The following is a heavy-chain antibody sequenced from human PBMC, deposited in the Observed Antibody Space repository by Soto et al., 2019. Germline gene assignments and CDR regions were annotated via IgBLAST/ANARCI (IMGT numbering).Heavy chain of an antibody. Sequence: SETLSLTCTVSGGSINTFYWSWVRQPAGKGLEWIGRIFSSGSTSFNPSLESRVAMSVDTSKNHFSLNLSSVTAADMAVYYCAREGSYSAYNFAHGIQLWSLDFWGQGALVTVSS. J-gene: IGHJ4*02. CDR1: GGSINTFY. CDR2: IFSSGST. D-gene: IGHD5-12*01. V-gene: IGHV4-4*07. CDR3: AREGSYSAYNFAHGIQLWSLDF.